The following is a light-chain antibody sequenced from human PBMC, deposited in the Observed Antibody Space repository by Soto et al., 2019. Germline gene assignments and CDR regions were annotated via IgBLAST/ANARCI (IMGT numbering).Light chain of an antibody. CDR1: QSISTH. CDR3: QQGYSTTPIT. CDR2: AAS. V-gene: IGKV1-39*01. J-gene: IGKJ5*01. Sequence: DIQMTQSPSSLSASVGDRVTITCRASQSISTHLNWYQQKPGKAPNLLIYAASSLQSGVPSRFSGSGSGTEFTLSISSLQPEDFATYYCQQGYSTTPITFGQGTRLEIK.